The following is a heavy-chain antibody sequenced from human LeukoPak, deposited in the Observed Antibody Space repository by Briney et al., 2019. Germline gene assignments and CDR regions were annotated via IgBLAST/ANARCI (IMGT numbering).Heavy chain of an antibody. J-gene: IGHJ4*02. CDR2: IWHDGSRT. V-gene: IGHV3-33*06. D-gene: IGHD6-13*01. CDR1: GFIFSNYG. CDR3: AKEEAAADNSIFDH. Sequence: GGSLRLSCIASGFIFSNYGMHWVRQAPGKGLEWVAIIWHDGSRTFYSDSVKGRFTVSRDNSKNTLYLQMNSLRAEDTAMYYCAKEEAAADNSIFDHWGQGTLVTVSS.